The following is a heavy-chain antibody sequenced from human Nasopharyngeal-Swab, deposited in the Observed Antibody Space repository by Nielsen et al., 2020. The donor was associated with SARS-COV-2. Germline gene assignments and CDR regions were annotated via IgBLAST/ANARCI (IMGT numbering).Heavy chain of an antibody. CDR3: ASWTGDDAFDI. CDR1: GYTFNRYG. D-gene: IGHD3/OR15-3a*01. Sequence: SVKVSCKASGYTFNRYGISWVRQAPGQGLEWMGGIIPIFGTANYAQKFQGRVTITADESTSTAYMELSSLRSEDTAVYYCASWTGDDAFDIWGQGTMVTVSS. V-gene: IGHV1-69*13. CDR2: IIPIFGTA. J-gene: IGHJ3*02.